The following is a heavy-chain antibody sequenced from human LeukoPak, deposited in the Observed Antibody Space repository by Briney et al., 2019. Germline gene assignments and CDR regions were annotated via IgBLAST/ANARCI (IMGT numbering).Heavy chain of an antibody. CDR1: GDSINSVGFY. V-gene: IGHV4-31*03. D-gene: IGHD3-10*01. CDR3: ARDGLVRGQPGDAYSYYYGMDV. J-gene: IGHJ6*02. Sequence: SQTLSLTCTVSGDSINSVGFYWSWIRQLPGKGLEWIGYIYYSGAKNYNPSLKSRVTISLDRSENQFSLKLSSVTAADTAIYYCARDGLVRGQPGDAYSYYYGMDVWGQGTAVTVSS. CDR2: IYYSGAK.